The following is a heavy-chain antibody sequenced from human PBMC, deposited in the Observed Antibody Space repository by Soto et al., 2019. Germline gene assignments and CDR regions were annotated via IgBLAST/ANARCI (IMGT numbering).Heavy chain of an antibody. CDR1: GFTFDDYT. J-gene: IGHJ6*02. CDR2: ISWDGGST. Sequence: GGSLRLSCAASGFTFDDYTMHWVRQAPGKGLEWVSLISWDGGSTYYADSVKGRFTISRDNSKNSLYLQMNSLRTEDTALYYCAKDMFSWQQTSNYYYYYGMDVWGQGTTVTVSS. V-gene: IGHV3-43*01. D-gene: IGHD6-13*01. CDR3: AKDMFSWQQTSNYYYYYGMDV.